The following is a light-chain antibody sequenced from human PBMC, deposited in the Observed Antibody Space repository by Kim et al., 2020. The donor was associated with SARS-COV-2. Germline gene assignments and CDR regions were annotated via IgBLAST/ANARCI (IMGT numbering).Light chain of an antibody. CDR2: YDS. Sequence: SYELTQPPSVSVAPGKTARITCGGNNIGSKSEHWYQQKPGQAPVLVIYYDSDRPSGIPERFSGSNSGNTATLTISRVEAGDEADYYCQVWDSSSDHRVLGTGTKVTVL. CDR1: NIGSKS. J-gene: IGLJ1*01. CDR3: QVWDSSSDHRV. V-gene: IGLV3-21*04.